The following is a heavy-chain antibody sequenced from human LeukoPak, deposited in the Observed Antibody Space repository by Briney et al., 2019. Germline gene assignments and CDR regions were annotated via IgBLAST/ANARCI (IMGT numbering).Heavy chain of an antibody. J-gene: IGHJ4*02. V-gene: IGHV3-33*01. D-gene: IGHD6-13*01. CDR2: IWYDGSSK. Sequence: GGSLRLSCAASGFTFSSYGMHWVRQAPGKGLEWVAVIWYDGSSKDYADSVKGRFTLSRDNSKNTLYLQMNSLTVEDTAVYYCARSQSSSLIDYWGQGTLVTVSS. CDR1: GFTFSSYG. CDR3: ARSQSSSLIDY.